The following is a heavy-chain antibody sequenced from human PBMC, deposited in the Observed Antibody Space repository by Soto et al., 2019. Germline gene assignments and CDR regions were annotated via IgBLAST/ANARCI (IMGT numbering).Heavy chain of an antibody. J-gene: IGHJ4*02. CDR1: GYTFTSYG. CDR2: ISAYNGNT. V-gene: IGHV1-18*01. CDR3: ARDQPTVVTVSCY. D-gene: IGHD4-17*01. Sequence: ASVQGSCKASGYTFTSYGSSWVRQAPGQGLEWMGWISAYNGNTNYAQKLQGRVTMTTDTSTSTAYMELRSLRSDDTAVYYCARDQPTVVTVSCYWGQGTLVTVSS.